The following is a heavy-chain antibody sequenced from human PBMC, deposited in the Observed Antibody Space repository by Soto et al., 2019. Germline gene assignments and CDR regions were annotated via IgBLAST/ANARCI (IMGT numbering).Heavy chain of an antibody. V-gene: IGHV3-23*01. CDR2: ISGSGAYT. CDR3: AKDRGSNGYLYYFDY. Sequence: EVQLLESGGGLVQPGGSLRLSCAASGYTLSSYAMNWVRQAPGKGLEWVSSISGSGAYTYYADSVKGRFTISRDNSKNTIYLQMNSLRAEDTAVYYCAKDRGSNGYLYYFDYWGQGTLVTVSS. CDR1: GYTLSSYA. J-gene: IGHJ4*02. D-gene: IGHD3-22*01.